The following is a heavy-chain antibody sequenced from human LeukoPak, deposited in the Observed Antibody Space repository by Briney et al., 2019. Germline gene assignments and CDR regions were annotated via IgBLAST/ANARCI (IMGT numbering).Heavy chain of an antibody. J-gene: IGHJ4*02. CDR3: ARQYCSGGSCYSEYDFDY. Sequence: SETLSLTCTVSGGSISSSSYYWGWIRQPPGKGLEWIGSIYYSGSTYYNPSLKSRVTISVDTSKNQFSLKLSSVTAADMAVYYCARQYCSGGSCYSEYDFDYWGQGTLVTVSS. D-gene: IGHD2-15*01. CDR1: GGSISSSSYY. V-gene: IGHV4-39*01. CDR2: IYYSGST.